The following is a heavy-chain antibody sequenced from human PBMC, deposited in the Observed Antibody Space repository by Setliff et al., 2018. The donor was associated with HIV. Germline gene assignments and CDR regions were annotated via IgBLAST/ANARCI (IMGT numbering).Heavy chain of an antibody. CDR1: GYTFTSYG. D-gene: IGHD5-12*01. CDR2: ISGYNGDT. J-gene: IGHJ4*02. CDR3: ARVLSATPPTY. Sequence: ASVKVSCKASGYTFTSYGITWVRRAPGQGLEWMGWISGYNGDTNYAHKLQGRINMTTDTSTNTAYMNLRSLRSDDTAVYYCARVLSATPPTYWGQGTLVTVSS. V-gene: IGHV1-18*01.